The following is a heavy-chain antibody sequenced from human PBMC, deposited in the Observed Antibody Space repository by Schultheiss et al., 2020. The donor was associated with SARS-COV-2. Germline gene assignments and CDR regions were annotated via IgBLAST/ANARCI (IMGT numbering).Heavy chain of an antibody. D-gene: IGHD1-7*01. CDR1: GFTFSSYA. CDR3: AKDRVNWNYAGEYFQH. Sequence: GESLMISCAASGFTFSSYAMSWVRQAPGKGLEWVSAISGSGGSTYYADSVKGRFTISRDNSKNTLYLQMNSLRAEDTAVYYCAKDRVNWNYAGEYFQHWGQGTLVTVSS. CDR2: ISGSGGST. J-gene: IGHJ1*01. V-gene: IGHV3-23*01.